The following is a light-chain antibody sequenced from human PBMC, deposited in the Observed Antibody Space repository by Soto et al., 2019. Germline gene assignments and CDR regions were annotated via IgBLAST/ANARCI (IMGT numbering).Light chain of an antibody. CDR1: SSDVGGYNY. CDR3: ASFTTSSTRV. V-gene: IGLV2-14*01. CDR2: EVN. J-gene: IGLJ1*01. Sequence: QSALTQPPSASGSPGQSVTISCTGTSSDVGGYNYVSWYQQHPGKAPKLIIFEVNNRPSGISNRFSASKSGNTASLSISGLQAEDEAHYYCASFTTSSTRVFGTGTKLTVL.